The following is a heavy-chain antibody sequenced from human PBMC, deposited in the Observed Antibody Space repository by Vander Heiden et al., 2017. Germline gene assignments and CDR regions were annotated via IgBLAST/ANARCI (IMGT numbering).Heavy chain of an antibody. CDR3: ATGITMVRSRVYYYDGMDV. Sequence: QVQLVQSGAEVKKPGASVKVSCKVSGYTLTELSMHWVRQAPGKGLGWMGGFDPEDGETIYAQKFQGRVTMTEDTSTDTAYMELSSLRSEDTAVYYCATGITMVRSRVYYYDGMDVWGQGTTVTVSS. CDR2: FDPEDGET. V-gene: IGHV1-24*01. D-gene: IGHD3-10*01. CDR1: GYTLTELS. J-gene: IGHJ6*02.